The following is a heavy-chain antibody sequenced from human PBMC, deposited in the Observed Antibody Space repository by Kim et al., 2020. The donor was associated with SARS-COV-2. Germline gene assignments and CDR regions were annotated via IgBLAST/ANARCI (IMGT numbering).Heavy chain of an antibody. Sequence: GGSLRLSCAVSGFRFSAHWMHWVRQVPGKGLEWVSRINRDGSNIAYADSVKGRFTISRDNAKNTVFLHLNSLRADDTALYYCAGHLFSGWAFDYWGQGTLVTVSS. D-gene: IGHD6-19*01. CDR1: GFRFSAHW. CDR3: AGHLFSGWAFDY. J-gene: IGHJ4*02. V-gene: IGHV3-74*01. CDR2: INRDGSNI.